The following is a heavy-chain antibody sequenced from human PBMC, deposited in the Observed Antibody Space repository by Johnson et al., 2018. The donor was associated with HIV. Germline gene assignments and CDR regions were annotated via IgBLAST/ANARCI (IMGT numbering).Heavy chain of an antibody. Sequence: QVQLVESGGGVVQPGRSLRLSCAASGLTFSTYGMHWVRQAPGKGLEWVAVMWYDGSNKYYADSVKGRFTISRDNSKNTLYLQMNSLRADDTALYYCARERGGAFDIWGQGTMVTVSS. CDR2: MWYDGSNK. V-gene: IGHV3-33*08. CDR3: ARERGGAFDI. J-gene: IGHJ3*02. CDR1: GLTFSTYG.